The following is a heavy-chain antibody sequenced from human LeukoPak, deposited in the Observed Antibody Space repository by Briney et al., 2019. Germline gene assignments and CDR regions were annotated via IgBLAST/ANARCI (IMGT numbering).Heavy chain of an antibody. CDR1: GGSINSNY. CDR3: ARQNYDEVNYYYYGLDV. D-gene: IGHD3-3*01. CDR2: IYYRGST. V-gene: IGHV4-59*08. J-gene: IGHJ6*02. Sequence: SETLSLTCTVSGGSINSNYWSWVRQSPGKGLEWIGYIYYRGSTDYHPSLKSRVTISVDTSKNQFSLKLRSVTAADTAVYYCARQNYDEVNYYYYGLDVWGQGTTVTVS.